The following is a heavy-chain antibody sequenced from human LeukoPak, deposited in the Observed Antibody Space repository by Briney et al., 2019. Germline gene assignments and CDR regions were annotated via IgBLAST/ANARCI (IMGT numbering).Heavy chain of an antibody. D-gene: IGHD6-19*01. CDR3: ARHWSSGWSTGYYYYMDV. Sequence: PSETLSLTCTVSGGSISSSSYYWGWIRQPPGKGLEWIGSIYYSGSTYYNPSLKSRITISVDTSKNQFSLKLSSVTAADTAVYYCARHWSSGWSTGYYYYMDVWGKGTTVTISS. CDR1: GGSISSSSYY. CDR2: IYYSGST. V-gene: IGHV4-39*01. J-gene: IGHJ6*03.